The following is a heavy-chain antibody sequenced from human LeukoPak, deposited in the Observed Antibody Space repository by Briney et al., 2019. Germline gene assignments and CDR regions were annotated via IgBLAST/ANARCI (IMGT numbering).Heavy chain of an antibody. CDR2: IYYSGST. J-gene: IGHJ3*02. CDR3: AVGYCSSTSCYAGESQAATVDAFDI. V-gene: IGHV4-39*01. Sequence: PSETLSLTCTVSSDSIYSSSYYWGWIRQPPGKGLEWIGSIYYSGSTYYNSSLKSRVTISVDTSKNQFSLKLSSLTAADTAVYYCAVGYCSSTSCYAGESQAATVDAFDIWGQGTMVTVSS. CDR1: SDSIYSSSYY. D-gene: IGHD2-2*01.